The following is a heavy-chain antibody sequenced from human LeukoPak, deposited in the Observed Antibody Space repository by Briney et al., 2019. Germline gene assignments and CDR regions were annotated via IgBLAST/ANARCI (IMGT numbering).Heavy chain of an antibody. D-gene: IGHD3-3*01. CDR1: GGSISSYY. CDR3: ARDSPFGVVPYYFDY. CDR2: IYTSGST. Sequence: SETLSLTCTVSGGSISSYYWSWLRQPAGKGLEWIGRIYTSGSTNYNPSLKSRVTMSVDTSKNQFSLKLSSVTAADTAVYYCARDSPFGVVPYYFDYWGQGTLVTVSS. V-gene: IGHV4-4*07. J-gene: IGHJ4*02.